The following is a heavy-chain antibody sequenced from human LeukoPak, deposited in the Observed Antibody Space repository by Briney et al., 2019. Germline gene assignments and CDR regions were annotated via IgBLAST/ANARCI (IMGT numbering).Heavy chain of an antibody. V-gene: IGHV3-33*06. J-gene: IGHJ6*03. CDR3: AKDGDAYAEFYYYYMDV. CDR1: GFTFSDYG. CDR2: IWHDGSNK. Sequence: GGSLRLSCAASGFTFSDYGLHWVRQAPGKGLEWVALIWHDGSNKYYADSVMGRFTISRDNSKNTLYLQMNSLRAEDTAMYYCAKDGDAYAEFYYYYMDVWGKGTTVTVSS. D-gene: IGHD5-24*01.